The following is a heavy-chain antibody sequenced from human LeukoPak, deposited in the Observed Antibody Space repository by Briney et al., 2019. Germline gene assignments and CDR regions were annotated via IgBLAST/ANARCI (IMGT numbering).Heavy chain of an antibody. CDR3: ARGRTTYYHDSSSYYCVAYDM. Sequence: SETLSLTRTVSGGSISSHFWSWFRQPPGQGLEWIGYMYYSGITNYNPSLESRVTISVDTSKNQISLKLSSVTAADTAVYYCARGRTTYYHDSSSYYCVAYDMWGQGTMVTVSS. CDR2: MYYSGIT. CDR1: GGSISSHF. J-gene: IGHJ3*02. V-gene: IGHV4-59*11. D-gene: IGHD3-22*01.